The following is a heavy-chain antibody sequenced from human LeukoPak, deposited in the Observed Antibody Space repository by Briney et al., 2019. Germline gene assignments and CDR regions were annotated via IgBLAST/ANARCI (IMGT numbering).Heavy chain of an antibody. J-gene: IGHJ4*02. Sequence: GGSLRLSCAASGFTFSSYAMSWVRQAPGKGLEWVSAISGSGGSTYYADSVKGRFTITRDNSKNTLYLQMNSLRAEDTAVYYCAKDRHILWDFDYWGQGTLVTVSS. CDR3: AKDRHILWDFDY. V-gene: IGHV3-23*01. CDR2: ISGSGGST. CDR1: GFTFSSYA. D-gene: IGHD3-9*01.